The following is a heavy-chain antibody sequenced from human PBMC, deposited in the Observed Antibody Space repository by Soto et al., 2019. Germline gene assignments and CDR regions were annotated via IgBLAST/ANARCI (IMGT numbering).Heavy chain of an antibody. Sequence: SETLSLTCTVSGGSISSYYWSWIRQPPGKGLEWIGYIYYSGSTNYNPSLKSRVTISVDTSKNQFSLKLSSVTAADTAVYYCARTPYDILTGIAYGMDVWGQGTTVTVSS. V-gene: IGHV4-59*01. CDR2: IYYSGST. D-gene: IGHD3-9*01. CDR3: ARTPYDILTGIAYGMDV. J-gene: IGHJ6*02. CDR1: GGSISSYY.